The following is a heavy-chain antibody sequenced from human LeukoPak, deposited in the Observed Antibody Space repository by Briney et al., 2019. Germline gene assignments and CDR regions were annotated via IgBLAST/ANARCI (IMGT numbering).Heavy chain of an antibody. CDR3: AKDISPMTTVGYFYY. Sequence: GGSLRLPCAASGFTFSSYAMSWVRQAPGKGLEWVSDISGSGGSTYYADSVKGRFTISRDNSKNTLYLQMNSLRAEDTAAYYCAKDISPMTTVGYFYYWGRGTLVTVSS. D-gene: IGHD4-23*01. J-gene: IGHJ4*02. V-gene: IGHV3-23*01. CDR1: GFTFSSYA. CDR2: ISGSGGST.